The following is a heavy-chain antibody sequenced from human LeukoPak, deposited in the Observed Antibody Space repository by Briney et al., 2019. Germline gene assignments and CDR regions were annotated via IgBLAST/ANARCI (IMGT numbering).Heavy chain of an antibody. Sequence: SETLSLTCAVYGGSFSGYYWSWIRQPPGKGLEWIGEINHSGSTNYNPTLKSRVTISVDTSKNQFSLKLSSVTAADTAVYYCARFVIGGSSYYFDYWGQGTLVTVSS. CDR3: ARFVIGGSSYYFDY. V-gene: IGHV4-34*01. CDR1: GGSFSGYY. CDR2: INHSGST. J-gene: IGHJ4*02. D-gene: IGHD6-6*01.